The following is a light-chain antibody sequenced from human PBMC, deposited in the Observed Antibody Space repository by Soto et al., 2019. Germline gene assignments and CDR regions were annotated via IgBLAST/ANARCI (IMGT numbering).Light chain of an antibody. J-gene: IGKJ1*01. CDR3: QHYHSWPPRT. V-gene: IGKV3D-15*01. CDR2: GVY. Sequence: EIVMTQSPTILSVSPGERATLSCRASQSVSSNLAGYQQKPGQAPRLLIYGVYTRAPGIPARFSGSGSGTEFTLTISSLQSEDFAVYYCQHYHSWPPRTFGQGTEVEIK. CDR1: QSVSSN.